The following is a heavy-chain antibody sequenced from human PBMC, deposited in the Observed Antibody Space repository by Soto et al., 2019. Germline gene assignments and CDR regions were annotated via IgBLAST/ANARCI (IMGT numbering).Heavy chain of an antibody. V-gene: IGHV4-34*01. CDR2: INHSGST. J-gene: IGHJ4*02. D-gene: IGHD6-13*01. CDR1: GGSFSGYY. CDR3: ARSYSRCWSI. Sequence: SETLSLTCAVYGGSFSGYYWSWIRQPPGKGLEWIGEINHSGSTNYNPSLKSRVTISVDTSKNQFSLKLSSVTAADTAVYYCARSYSRCWSIRGQRTLVTVSS.